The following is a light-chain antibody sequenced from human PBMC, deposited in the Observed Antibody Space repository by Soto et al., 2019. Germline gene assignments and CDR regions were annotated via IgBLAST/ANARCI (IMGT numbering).Light chain of an antibody. CDR3: HQYSRSPWA. CDR2: GAS. J-gene: IGKJ1*01. Sequence: EIVLTQSPGTLSLSPGERATLSCRASQSVSSNYLAWYQQKPGQAPRLLIYGASSRATGIPDRFSGSGSGTDFTLTISRLEPVDIAVYNCHQYSRSPWAFGQGTKV. V-gene: IGKV3-20*01. CDR1: QSVSSNY.